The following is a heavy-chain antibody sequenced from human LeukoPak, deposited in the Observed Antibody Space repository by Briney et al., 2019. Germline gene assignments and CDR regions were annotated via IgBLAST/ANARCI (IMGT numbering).Heavy chain of an antibody. Sequence: SETLSLTCTVSGGSISSSSYYWGWIRRPPGKGLEWIGSIYYSGSTYYNPSLKSRVTISVDTSKNQFSLKLSSVTAADTAVYYCAIQGWYFDLWGRGTLVTVSS. J-gene: IGHJ2*01. CDR1: GGSISSSSYY. V-gene: IGHV4-39*01. CDR3: AIQGWYFDL. CDR2: IYYSGST.